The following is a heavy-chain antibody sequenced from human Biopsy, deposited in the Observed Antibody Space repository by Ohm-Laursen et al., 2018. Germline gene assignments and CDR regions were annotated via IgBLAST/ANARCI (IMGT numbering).Heavy chain of an antibody. D-gene: IGHD6-6*01. CDR1: GYSFSTYD. CDR2: MIPSSGKT. Sequence: ASVKVSCNASGYSFSTYDVNWVRQARGQGLEWMGWMIPSSGKTGYAQRFQGRVTLTMNTSASTAYMELSGLRSEDTAVYFCARGYSRRVSIFEASIYWFDTWGQGTLVTVSS. V-gene: IGHV1-8*01. CDR3: ARGYSRRVSIFEASIYWFDT. J-gene: IGHJ5*02.